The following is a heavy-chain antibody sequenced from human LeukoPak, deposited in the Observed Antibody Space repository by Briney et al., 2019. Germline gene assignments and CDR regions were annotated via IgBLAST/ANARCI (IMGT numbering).Heavy chain of an antibody. Sequence: GGSLRLSCAASGFTVSSNYMSWVRRAPGKGLEWVSVIYSGGSTYYADSVKGRFTISRDNSKNTLYLQMNSLRAEDTAVYYCARDPLGVNAFDIWGQGTMVTVSS. V-gene: IGHV3-66*01. CDR1: GFTVSSNY. J-gene: IGHJ3*02. D-gene: IGHD3-10*01. CDR3: ARDPLGVNAFDI. CDR2: IYSGGST.